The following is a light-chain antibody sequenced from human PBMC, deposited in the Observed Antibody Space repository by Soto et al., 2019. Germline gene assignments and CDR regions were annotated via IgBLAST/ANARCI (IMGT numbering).Light chain of an antibody. CDR1: QSMRSY. Sequence: DMQMTQSPSSLSASVGDRVTSTCRESQSMRSYLNWYQQKPGKAPKLLIYAASSLQSEVPSRFSGSGSGTDFTLTISSLQPEDFATYYCQQSYSTPYTFGQGTKLEIK. J-gene: IGKJ2*01. CDR2: AAS. CDR3: QQSYSTPYT. V-gene: IGKV1-39*01.